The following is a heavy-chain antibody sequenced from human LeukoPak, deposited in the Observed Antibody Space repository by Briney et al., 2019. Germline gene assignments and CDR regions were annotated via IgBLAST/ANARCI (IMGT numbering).Heavy chain of an antibody. CDR2: IYSGGST. CDR3: ARGFEEDSGYDLNFDY. J-gene: IGHJ4*02. V-gene: IGHV3-53*01. CDR1: GFTVSNNY. Sequence: GGSLRLACAASGFTVSNNYMAWVRQAPGKGLGWVSLIYSGGSTYYADSVKGRFTISRDNSKNTLYLQMDSLRAEDTAVYYCARGFEEDSGYDLNFDYWGQGTLVTVSS. D-gene: IGHD5-12*01.